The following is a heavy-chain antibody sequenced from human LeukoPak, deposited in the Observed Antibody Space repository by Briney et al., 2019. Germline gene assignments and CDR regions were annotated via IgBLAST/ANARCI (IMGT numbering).Heavy chain of an antibody. V-gene: IGHV3-48*01. J-gene: IGHJ4*02. CDR3: ARVYTSSWYDY. D-gene: IGHD6-13*01. CDR1: GFTLNTYS. CDR2: ISSSSSTI. Sequence: GGSLRLSCAASGFTLNTYSMNWVRQAPGKGLEWVSYISSSSSTIKYADSVKGRFTISRDNAKNSLFLQMNSLRAEDTAVYYCARVYTSSWYDYWGQGTLVTVSS.